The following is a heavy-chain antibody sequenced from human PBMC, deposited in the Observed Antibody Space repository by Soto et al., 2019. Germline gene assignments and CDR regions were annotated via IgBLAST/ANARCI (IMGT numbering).Heavy chain of an antibody. D-gene: IGHD3-16*01. J-gene: IGHJ4*02. CDR3: AHYHQVASVDWFEGIDY. V-gene: IGHV2-5*02. CDR2: IYWDDDK. CDR1: GFSLNTGGVG. Sequence: SGPTLVNPTQTLTLTCTFSGFSLNTGGVGVAWIRQPPGKALEWLALIYWDDDKRYSPSLETRLTITKDSSKNQVVLTMTNMDPVDTATYHCAHYHQVASVDWFEGIDYWGQGTLVTVSS.